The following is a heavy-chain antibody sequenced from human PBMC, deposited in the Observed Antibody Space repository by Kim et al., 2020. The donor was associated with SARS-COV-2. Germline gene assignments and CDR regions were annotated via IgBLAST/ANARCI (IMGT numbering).Heavy chain of an antibody. Sequence: SETLSLICSVSGGSISGSYWTWIRQPPGKELEWIGYVHYSGTTYYNPSLKSRVTISLDTSRNEFSLKLTSVTAADTAVYFCASFISSYYSLDSWGQGTLVTVSS. CDR2: VHYSGTT. D-gene: IGHD1-26*01. CDR1: GGSISGSY. CDR3: ASFISSYYSLDS. J-gene: IGHJ4*02. V-gene: IGHV4-59*01.